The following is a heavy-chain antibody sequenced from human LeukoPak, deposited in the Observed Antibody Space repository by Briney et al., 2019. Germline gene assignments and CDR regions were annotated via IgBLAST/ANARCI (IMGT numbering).Heavy chain of an antibody. D-gene: IGHD3-10*01. J-gene: IGHJ4*02. V-gene: IGHV3-66*04. Sequence: GGSLRLSCSASGFSITTNDMNWVRQAPGKGPEWVALNYISGVTKYADSVQGRFTISRDNSRSTLYLQMDSLRADDTAVYYCAKRSPPYWGLGTLVTVSS. CDR3: AKRSPPY. CDR1: GFSITTND. CDR2: NYISGVT.